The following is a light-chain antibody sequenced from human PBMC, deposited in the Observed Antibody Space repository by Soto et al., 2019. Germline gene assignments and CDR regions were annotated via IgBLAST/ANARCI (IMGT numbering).Light chain of an antibody. CDR1: QSVSSN. Sequence: EIVMKQSPATLSVSPGERATLSCRASQSVSSNLAWYQQKPGQAPRLLIYGASTRATGIPARFSGSGSGTEFTLTIRSLQSEDFAVDYCQQYNNWPLTFGQGTKLEI. CDR3: QQYNNWPLT. V-gene: IGKV3-15*01. CDR2: GAS. J-gene: IGKJ2*01.